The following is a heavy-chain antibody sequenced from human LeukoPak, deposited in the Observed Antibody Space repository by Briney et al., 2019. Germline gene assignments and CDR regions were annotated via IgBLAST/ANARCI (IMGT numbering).Heavy chain of an antibody. Sequence: KASETLSLTCAVYGGSFSGYYWSWIRQPPGKGLEWIGEINHSGSTNYNPSLKSRVTISVDTSKNQFSLKLSSVTAADTAVYYCARGRPYYYGSGSYYKNYYYYYGMDVWGQGTTVTVSS. CDR1: GGSFSGYY. CDR3: ARGRPYYYGSGSYYKNYYYYYGMDV. J-gene: IGHJ6*02. D-gene: IGHD3-10*01. V-gene: IGHV4-34*01. CDR2: INHSGST.